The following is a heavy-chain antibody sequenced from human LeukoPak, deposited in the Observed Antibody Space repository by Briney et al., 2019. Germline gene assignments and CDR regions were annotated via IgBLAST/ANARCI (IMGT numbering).Heavy chain of an antibody. Sequence: GGSLRLSCAASGFTFSSYSMNWVRQAPGKGLEWVSSISSSGNYIYYADSVKGRFTISRDNAKNSLYLQMNSLRAEDTAVYYCANSPISHFGSWYFYWGQGTLVTVSS. CDR2: ISSSGNYI. D-gene: IGHD6-13*01. CDR1: GFTFSSYS. V-gene: IGHV3-21*01. J-gene: IGHJ4*02. CDR3: ANSPISHFGSWYFY.